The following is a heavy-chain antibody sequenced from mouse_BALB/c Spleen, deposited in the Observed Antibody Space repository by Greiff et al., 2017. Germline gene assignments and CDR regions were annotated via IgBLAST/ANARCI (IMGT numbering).Heavy chain of an antibody. CDR2: IHYSGST. Sequence: EVQLQQSGPDLVKPSQSLSLTCTVTGYSITSGYSWPWIRQFPGNKLEWMGYIHYSGSTNYNPSLKSRISITRDTSKNQFFLQLNSVTTEDTATYYCANITTVVAPYYAMDYWGQGTSVTVSS. CDR3: ANITTVVAPYYAMDY. J-gene: IGHJ4*01. D-gene: IGHD1-1*01. V-gene: IGHV3-1*02. CDR1: GYSITSGYS.